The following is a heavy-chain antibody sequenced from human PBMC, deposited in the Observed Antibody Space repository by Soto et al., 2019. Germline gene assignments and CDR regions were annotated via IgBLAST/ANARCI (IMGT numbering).Heavy chain of an antibody. CDR2: ISYDGGDK. CDR1: GFTFSSYV. CDR3: AKDEDIAAAAYYFDY. Sequence: GGSLRLSCAASGFTFSSYVMHWVRQSPGKGLEWVAVISYDGGDKHYADSVKGRFTISRDNSKNTLYLQMNSLRAEDTAVYYCAKDEDIAAAAYYFDYWGQGTLVTVSS. J-gene: IGHJ4*02. D-gene: IGHD6-13*01. V-gene: IGHV3-30*18.